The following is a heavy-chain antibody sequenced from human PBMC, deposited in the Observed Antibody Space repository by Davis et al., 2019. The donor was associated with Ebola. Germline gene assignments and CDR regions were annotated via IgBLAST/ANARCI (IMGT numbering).Heavy chain of an antibody. D-gene: IGHD2-21*01. CDR3: ARVMVIEDAFDI. V-gene: IGHV3-72*01. J-gene: IGHJ3*02. CDR2: TRNRANGYTT. Sequence: PAGSLRLSCAASGFTFSDHYMDWVRQAPGKGLEWVGRTRNRANGYTTEYAASVKGRFTISRDDSKNSLFLQMNSLKTEDTALYYCARVMVIEDAFDIWGQGTMVTVSS. CDR1: GFTFSDHY.